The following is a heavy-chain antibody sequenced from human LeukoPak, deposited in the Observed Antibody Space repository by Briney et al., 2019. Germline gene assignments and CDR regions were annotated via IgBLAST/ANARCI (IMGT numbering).Heavy chain of an antibody. J-gene: IGHJ6*02. CDR1: GFPFSSYE. CDR3: ARENIVVVVAAYYGMDV. Sequence: SGGSLRLSCAASGFPFSSYEMNWVRQAPGKGLEWVSYISSSGSTIYYADSVKGRFTISRDNAKNSLYLQMNSLRAEDTAVYYCARENIVVVVAAYYGMDVWGQGTTVTVSS. CDR2: ISSSGSTI. D-gene: IGHD2-15*01. V-gene: IGHV3-48*03.